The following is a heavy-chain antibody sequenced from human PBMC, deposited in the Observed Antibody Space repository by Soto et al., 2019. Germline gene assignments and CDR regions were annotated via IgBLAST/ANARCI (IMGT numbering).Heavy chain of an antibody. J-gene: IGHJ5*02. D-gene: IGHD3-16*01. CDR2: VDNDGSRA. CDR3: SRDTSYNCFDP. CDR1: GFTFTNYW. Sequence: GGSLRLSCAASGFTFTNYWMHWVRQAPGKGLVWVSRVDNDGSRATYADSVKGRFTISRDNAKNSRYLQMNSLRAEDTAVYYCSRDTSYNCFDPWGQGTLVTVSS. V-gene: IGHV3-74*01.